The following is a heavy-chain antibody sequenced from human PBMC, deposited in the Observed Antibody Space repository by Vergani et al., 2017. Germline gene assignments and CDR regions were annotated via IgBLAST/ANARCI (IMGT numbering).Heavy chain of an antibody. CDR3: ARDTAMESYYYYYMDV. Sequence: QLQLQESGPGLVKPSETLSLTCTVSGGSISSSSYYWGWIRQPPGKGLEWIGSIYYSGSTYYNPSLKSRFTISVDTSKYQFSLKLSSVTAADTAVYYCARDTAMESYYYYYMDVWGKGTTVTVSS. CDR2: IYYSGST. J-gene: IGHJ6*03. V-gene: IGHV4-39*02. D-gene: IGHD5-18*01. CDR1: GGSISSSSYY.